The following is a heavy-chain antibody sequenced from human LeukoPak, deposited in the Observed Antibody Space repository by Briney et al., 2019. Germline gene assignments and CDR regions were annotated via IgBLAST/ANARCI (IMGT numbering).Heavy chain of an antibody. CDR3: ARDRGGYCSSISCYPGTFDY. Sequence: GGSLRLSCAASGFTVSSNYMSWVRQAPGKGLEWVSVIYSGGSTYYADSVKGRFTISRDNSKNTLYLQMNSLRAEDTAVYYCARDRGGYCSSISCYPGTFDYWGQGTLVTVSS. J-gene: IGHJ4*02. V-gene: IGHV3-53*01. D-gene: IGHD2-2*01. CDR2: IYSGGST. CDR1: GFTVSSNY.